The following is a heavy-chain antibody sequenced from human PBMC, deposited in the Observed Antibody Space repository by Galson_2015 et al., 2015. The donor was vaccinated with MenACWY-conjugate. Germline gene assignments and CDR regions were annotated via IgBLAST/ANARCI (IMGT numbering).Heavy chain of an antibody. V-gene: IGHV3-23*01. J-gene: IGHJ4*02. CDR3: AKQPPHHVVAATLGPTYDY. Sequence: SLRLSCAASAFTFSSYAMSWVRQAPGKGLEWVSGISGSGGRTYYADSVKGRFTISRDNSKNTLYLQMNRLRAEDTAVYYCAKQPPHHVVAATLGPTYDYWGQGTLVTVSS. CDR2: ISGSGGRT. CDR1: AFTFSSYA. D-gene: IGHD2-15*01.